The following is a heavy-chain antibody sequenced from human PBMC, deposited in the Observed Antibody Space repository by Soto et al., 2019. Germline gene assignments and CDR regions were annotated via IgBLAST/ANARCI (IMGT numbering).Heavy chain of an antibody. D-gene: IGHD6-6*01. CDR1: GGTFSTYV. CDR3: ARDVGSKSSRALDY. V-gene: IGHV1-69*06. Sequence: QAQLVQSGAEVKKPGSSVKVSCKAVGGTFSTYVISWVRQAPGQGLEWMGGIIPMSGTVNYAQKFQGRVTITAAKSTSTAYMELSSLRSDDTAVYYCARDVGSKSSRALDYWGQGTLVTVSS. J-gene: IGHJ4*02. CDR2: IIPMSGTV.